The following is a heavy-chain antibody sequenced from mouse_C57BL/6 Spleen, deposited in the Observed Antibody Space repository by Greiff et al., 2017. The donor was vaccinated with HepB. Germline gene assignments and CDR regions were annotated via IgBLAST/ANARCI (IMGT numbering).Heavy chain of an antibody. Sequence: QVQLQQPGAELVKPGASVKLSCKASGYTFTSYWMQWVKQKPGQGLEWIGEIDPSDSYTNYNQKFKGKATLTVDTSSSTAYMQLSSLTSEDSAVYYCAREGSSYAIDYWGQGTSVTVSS. CDR1: GYTFTSYW. CDR2: IDPSDSYT. CDR3: AREGSSYAIDY. V-gene: IGHV1-50*01. D-gene: IGHD1-1*01. J-gene: IGHJ4*01.